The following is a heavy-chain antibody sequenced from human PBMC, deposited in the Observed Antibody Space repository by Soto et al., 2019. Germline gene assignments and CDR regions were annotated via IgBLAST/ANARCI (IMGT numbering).Heavy chain of an antibody. CDR2: ISSSSSYI. Sequence: GGSLRLSCAASGFTFSSYSMNWVRQAPGKGLEWVSSISSSSSYIYYADSVKGRFTISRDNAKNSLYLQMNSLRAEDTAVYYCARAGPLRYFDWLSLSDYYGMDVWGQGTTVTVPS. D-gene: IGHD3-9*01. CDR1: GFTFSSYS. CDR3: ARAGPLRYFDWLSLSDYYGMDV. V-gene: IGHV3-21*01. J-gene: IGHJ6*02.